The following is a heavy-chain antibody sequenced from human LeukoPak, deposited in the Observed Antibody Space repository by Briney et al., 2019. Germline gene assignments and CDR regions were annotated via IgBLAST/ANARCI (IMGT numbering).Heavy chain of an antibody. J-gene: IGHJ4*02. V-gene: IGHV3-7*01. CDR2: IKQDGSEQ. Sequence: GGSLRLSCAASGFTFSGYWMTWVRQAPGKGLEWVANIKQDGSEQYYVDSVKGRFTISRDNAKNSLYLQMNSLRAEDTALYYSVRALWFGEAFFDFWGQGALVTVSS. CDR3: VRALWFGEAFFDF. CDR1: GFTFSGYW. D-gene: IGHD3-10*01.